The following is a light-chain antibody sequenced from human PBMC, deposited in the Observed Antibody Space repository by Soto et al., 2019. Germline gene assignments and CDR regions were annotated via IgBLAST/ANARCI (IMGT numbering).Light chain of an antibody. V-gene: IGKV3-11*01. CDR1: QSVSRY. CDR2: DAS. Sequence: EIVLTQSPATLSLSPGERATLSCRASQSVSRYLAWYQQKPDQAPRLLIYDASNTATGIPARFSGSGSGTDFTLTISSLEPEDFAVYYCQQRSNWPVTFGQGTRLEIK. CDR3: QQRSNWPVT. J-gene: IGKJ5*01.